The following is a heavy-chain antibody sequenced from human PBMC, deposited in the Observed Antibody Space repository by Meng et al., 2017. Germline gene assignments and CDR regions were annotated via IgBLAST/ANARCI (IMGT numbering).Heavy chain of an antibody. CDR3: ARDKRSKWELLHRDDAFDI. CDR1: GFTFSSYW. Sequence: GASLKISCAASGFTFSSYWMSWVRQAPGKGLEWVANIKQDGSEKYYVDSVKGRFTISRDNAKNSLYLQMNSLRAEDTAVYYCARDKRSKWELLHRDDAFDIWGQGTMVTVSS. J-gene: IGHJ3*02. CDR2: IKQDGSEK. V-gene: IGHV3-7*01. D-gene: IGHD1-26*01.